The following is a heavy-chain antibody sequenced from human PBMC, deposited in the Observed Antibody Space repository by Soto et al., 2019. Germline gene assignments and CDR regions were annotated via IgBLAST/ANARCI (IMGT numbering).Heavy chain of an antibody. J-gene: IGHJ5*02. CDR3: ASDERGSYSDWFDP. Sequence: PSETLSLTCTVSGGSISSYYWSWIRQPPGKGLEWIGYIYYSGSTNYNPSLKSRVTISVDTSKNQFSLKLTSVTAADKAVYYCASDERGSYSDWFDPWGQGTLGT. V-gene: IGHV4-59*01. CDR1: GGSISSYY. D-gene: IGHD1-26*01. CDR2: IYYSGST.